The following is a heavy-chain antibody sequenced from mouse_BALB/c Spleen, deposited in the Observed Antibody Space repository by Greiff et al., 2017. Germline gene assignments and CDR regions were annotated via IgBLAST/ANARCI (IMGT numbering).Heavy chain of an antibody. V-gene: IGHV5-6-5*01. Sequence: EVKLVESGGGLVQPGGSLKLSCAASGFTFSSYGMSWVRQTPEKRLEWVASISSGGSTYYPDSVKGRFTISRDNARNILYLQMSSLRSEDTAMYYCARGDFDYWGQGTTLTVSS. CDR1: GFTFSSYG. CDR2: ISSGGST. CDR3: ARGDFDY. J-gene: IGHJ2*01.